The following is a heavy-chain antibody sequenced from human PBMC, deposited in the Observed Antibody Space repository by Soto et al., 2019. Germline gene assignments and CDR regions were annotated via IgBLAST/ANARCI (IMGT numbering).Heavy chain of an antibody. CDR3: ARDEIAAQGSGYYYYMDV. D-gene: IGHD6-13*01. J-gene: IGHJ6*03. Sequence: ASVKVSCKASGGTFSSYTISWVRQAPGQGLEWMGRIIPILGIANYAQKFQGRVTITADKSTSTAYMELSSLRSEDTAVYYCARDEIAAQGSGYYYYMDVWGKGTTVTVSS. CDR2: IIPILGIA. V-gene: IGHV1-69*04. CDR1: GGTFSSYT.